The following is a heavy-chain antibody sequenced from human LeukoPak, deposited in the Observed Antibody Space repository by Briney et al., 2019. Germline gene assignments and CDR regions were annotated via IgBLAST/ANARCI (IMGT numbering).Heavy chain of an antibody. Sequence: GGSLRLSCAASGFTFTSYAMCWVRQAPGKGLEWVSSISGSGVSTYYADSVKGRFTISRDNSKNTLYLQMNSLRAEDTAVYYCAKVGGRGKYFDAFDIWGQGTMLTVSS. D-gene: IGHD2/OR15-2a*01. CDR1: GFTFTSYA. V-gene: IGHV3-23*01. CDR3: AKVGGRGKYFDAFDI. J-gene: IGHJ3*02. CDR2: ISGSGVST.